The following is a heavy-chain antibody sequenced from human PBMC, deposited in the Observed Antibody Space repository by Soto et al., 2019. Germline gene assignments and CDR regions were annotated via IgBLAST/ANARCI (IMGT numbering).Heavy chain of an antibody. CDR3: VKWHTSNFDSLPFTGFDL. J-gene: IGHJ4*02. V-gene: IGHV3-23*01. CDR1: TLTASESF. Sequence: RQSRRRSWLLSTLTASESFMACGRPSPKKGRGWLSVMSGDGRTRYALSVTGRFTIPRDNSKNTLNLQMRSLRAEDAAAYYCVKWHTSNFDSLPFTGFDLGGQGTQATVSS. D-gene: IGHD3-22*01. CDR2: MSGDGRT.